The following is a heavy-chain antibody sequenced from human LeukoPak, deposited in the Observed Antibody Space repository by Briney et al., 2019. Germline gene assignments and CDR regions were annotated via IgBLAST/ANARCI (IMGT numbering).Heavy chain of an antibody. CDR3: ARDKGTTCIDN. CDR1: GITFSTSG. V-gene: IGHV3-33*01. CDR2: IWSDGSNK. J-gene: IGHJ4*02. Sequence: LSGGSLRLSCAASGITFSTSGMQWVRQAPGKGLEWVAFIWSDGSNKYHADSVKGRLTISRDNSKDTLYLQMNSLRAEDTAVYYCARDKGTTCIDNWGQGALVTVSS. D-gene: IGHD4-17*01.